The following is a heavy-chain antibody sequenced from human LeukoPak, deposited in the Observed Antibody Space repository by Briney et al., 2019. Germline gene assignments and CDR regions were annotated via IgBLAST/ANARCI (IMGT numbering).Heavy chain of an antibody. Sequence: GRSLRLSCAASGFTFSSYGMHWVRQAPGRGLEWISYIGIDSGNTKYADSVRGRFTISTDKAKNSLYLQMNSLRVEDTAVYYCARDHNYAFDNWGQGTLVSVAS. CDR3: ARDHNYAFDN. V-gene: IGHV3-48*01. J-gene: IGHJ4*02. D-gene: IGHD1-1*01. CDR2: IGIDSGNT. CDR1: GFTFSSYG.